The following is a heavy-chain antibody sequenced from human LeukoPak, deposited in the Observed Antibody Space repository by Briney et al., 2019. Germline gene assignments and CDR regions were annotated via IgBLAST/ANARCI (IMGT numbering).Heavy chain of an antibody. Sequence: GGSLRLSCAASGFTFSSYAMSWVRQAPGKGLEWVPAISGSGGSTYYADSVKGRFTISRDNSKNTLYLQMNSLRAEDTAVYYCARERYNWNDGPYGMDVWGQGTTVTVSS. D-gene: IGHD1-1*01. J-gene: IGHJ6*02. V-gene: IGHV3-23*01. CDR2: ISGSGGST. CDR1: GFTFSSYA. CDR3: ARERYNWNDGPYGMDV.